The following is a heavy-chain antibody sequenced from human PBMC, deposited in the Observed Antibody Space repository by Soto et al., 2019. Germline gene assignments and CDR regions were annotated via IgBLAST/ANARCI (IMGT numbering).Heavy chain of an antibody. CDR1: GGTFSSYA. CDR2: IIPISDTT. V-gene: IGHV1-69*01. D-gene: IGHD2-2*01. Sequence: QVQLVQSGAEVKKPGSSVKVSCKASGGTFSSYAISWVRQAPGQGLEWMGGIIPISDTTNYAQKFQGRVTITADESTSTAYMEVRSLRSEDTAVYYCARSQGSSTSLEIYYYYCYGMDVWGQGTTVTVSS. J-gene: IGHJ6*02. CDR3: ARSQGSSTSLEIYYYYCYGMDV.